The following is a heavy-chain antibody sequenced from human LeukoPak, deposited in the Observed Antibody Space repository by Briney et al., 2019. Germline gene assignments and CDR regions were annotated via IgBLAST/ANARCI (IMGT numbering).Heavy chain of an antibody. D-gene: IGHD2-2*01. CDR3: AKDRHCSSISCYRGYFDY. CDR2: ISGSDGST. Sequence: GGSLRLSCAASGFTFSSYAMNWVRQAPWQGLEWVSVISGSDGSTYYADSVKGRFTISRDNSRNTLYVQMNSLTAEDTAVYYCAKDRHCSSISCYRGYFDYWDQGTLVTVSS. CDR1: GFTFSSYA. J-gene: IGHJ4*02. V-gene: IGHV3-23*01.